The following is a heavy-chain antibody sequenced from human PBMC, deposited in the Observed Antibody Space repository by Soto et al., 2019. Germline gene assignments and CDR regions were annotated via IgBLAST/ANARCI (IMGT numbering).Heavy chain of an antibody. V-gene: IGHV4-38-2*01. CDR3: ARGGYCSGGSCYPGIDAFDI. D-gene: IGHD2-15*01. CDR1: GYSISSGYY. Sequence: AVSGYSISSGYYWGWIRQPPGKGLEWIGSIYHSGSTYYNPSLKSRVTISVDTSKNQFSLKLSSVTAADTAVYYCARGGYCSGGSCYPGIDAFDIWGQGTMVTVSS. J-gene: IGHJ3*02. CDR2: IYHSGST.